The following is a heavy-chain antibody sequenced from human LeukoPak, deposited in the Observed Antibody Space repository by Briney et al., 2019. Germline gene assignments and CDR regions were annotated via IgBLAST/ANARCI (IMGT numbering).Heavy chain of an antibody. D-gene: IGHD2-15*01. J-gene: IGHJ5*02. CDR2: VSGGSSNI. CDR1: AFTFSSFA. V-gene: IGHV3-23*01. CDR3: VRDQRHCNGGGCYGWFDP. Sequence: PGGSLRLSCAASAFTFSSFAMSWVRQAPGKGLEWVSAVSGGSSNIYSADSVKGRFTISRDNSKNTLHLQMNNLRAEDTAVYYCVRDQRHCNGGGCYGWFDPWGQRTLVTVSS.